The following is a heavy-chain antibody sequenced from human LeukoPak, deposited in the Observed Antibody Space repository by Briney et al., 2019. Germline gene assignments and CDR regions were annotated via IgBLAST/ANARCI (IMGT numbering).Heavy chain of an antibody. V-gene: IGHV1-2*02. D-gene: IGHD3-16*01. Sequence: ASVKVSCKASGYTFTGYYMHWVRQAPGQGLEWMGWINPNSGGTNYAQKFQGRVTMTRDTSISTAYMELSRLRSDDTAVCYCARVSVGGYYMDVWGKGTTVTISS. CDR2: INPNSGGT. CDR1: GYTFTGYY. CDR3: ARVSVGGYYMDV. J-gene: IGHJ6*03.